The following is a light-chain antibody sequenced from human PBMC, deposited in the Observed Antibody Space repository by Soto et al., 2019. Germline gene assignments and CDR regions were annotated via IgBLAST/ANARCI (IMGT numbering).Light chain of an antibody. CDR3: ASYTVYGTLI. V-gene: IGLV1-47*02. Sequence: QTVVTQPPSASGTPGQRVTISCSGSYSNIGNNYVNWYQQLSGTAPNLLIFSNDQRPSGVSDRFSGSKSDTSASLAISGLRSEDEADYYCASYTVYGTLIFGGGTKLTVL. J-gene: IGLJ2*01. CDR2: SND. CDR1: YSNIGNNY.